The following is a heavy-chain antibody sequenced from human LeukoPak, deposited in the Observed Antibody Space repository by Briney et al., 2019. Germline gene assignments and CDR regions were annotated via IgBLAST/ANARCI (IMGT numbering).Heavy chain of an antibody. CDR1: GFTFSSYG. CDR2: ISSSGGTI. J-gene: IGHJ4*02. CDR3: ARVLHKRNYDSSVYYGY. D-gene: IGHD3-22*01. Sequence: PGGSLRLSCAASGFTFSSYGMNWVRQAPGKGLEWVSYISSSGGTIYYADSVKGRFTISRDNAKNSLYLQMNSLRAEDTAVYYCARVLHKRNYDSSVYYGYWGQGTLVTVSS. V-gene: IGHV3-48*03.